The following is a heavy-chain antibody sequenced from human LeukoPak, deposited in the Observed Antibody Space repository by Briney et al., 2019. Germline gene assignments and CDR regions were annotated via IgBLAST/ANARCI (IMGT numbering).Heavy chain of an antibody. CDR2: IYHSGST. CDR3: AGRWFGEPNWFDP. J-gene: IGHJ5*02. D-gene: IGHD3-10*01. Sequence: SETLSLTCTVSGYSISSGYYWGWIRQPPGKGLEWIGSIYHSGSTYYNPSLKSRVTISVDTSKNQFSLKLSSVTAADTAVYYCAGRWFGEPNWFDPWGQGTLVTVSS. CDR1: GYSISSGYY. V-gene: IGHV4-38-2*02.